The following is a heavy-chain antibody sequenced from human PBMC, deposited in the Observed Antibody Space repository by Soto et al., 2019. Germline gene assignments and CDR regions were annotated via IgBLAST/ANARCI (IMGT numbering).Heavy chain of an antibody. D-gene: IGHD6-19*01. CDR3: ARESDSSGWYGYFDY. J-gene: IGHJ4*02. Sequence: QVQLVESGGGVVQPGRSLRLSCAASGFTFSSYAMHWVRQAPGKGLEWVAVISYDGSNKYYADSVKGRFTISRDNSKNRLYLQMNSLRAEDTAVYYCARESDSSGWYGYFDYWGQGTLVTVSS. CDR2: ISYDGSNK. V-gene: IGHV3-30-3*01. CDR1: GFTFSSYA.